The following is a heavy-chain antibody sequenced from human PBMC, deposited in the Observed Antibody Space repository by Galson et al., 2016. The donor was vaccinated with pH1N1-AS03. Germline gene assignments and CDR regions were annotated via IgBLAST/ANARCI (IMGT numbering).Heavy chain of an antibody. V-gene: IGHV3-23*01. CDR1: FSSYS. Sequence: FSSYSMSWVRQAPGKGLEWVSAISGGSDGTEYADSVKGRFTISRDNSKNTLFLQMNSLRAEDTAVYYCAKESSIWSDHFDYWGQGILVTVSS. D-gene: IGHD6-13*01. CDR2: ISGGSDGT. J-gene: IGHJ4*02. CDR3: AKESSIWSDHFDY.